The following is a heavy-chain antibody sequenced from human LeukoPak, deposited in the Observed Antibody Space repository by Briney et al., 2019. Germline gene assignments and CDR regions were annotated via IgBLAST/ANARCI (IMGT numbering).Heavy chain of an antibody. CDR3: ARELIAAADNDY. CDR2: INPSGGST. D-gene: IGHD6-13*01. V-gene: IGHV1-46*01. CDR1: GHTFTSYY. Sequence: ASVKVSCKASGHTFTSYYMHWVRQAPGQGLEWMGIINPSGGSTSYAQKFQGRVTMTRDTSTSTVYMELSSLRSEDTAVYSCARELIAAADNDYWGQGTLVTVSS. J-gene: IGHJ4*02.